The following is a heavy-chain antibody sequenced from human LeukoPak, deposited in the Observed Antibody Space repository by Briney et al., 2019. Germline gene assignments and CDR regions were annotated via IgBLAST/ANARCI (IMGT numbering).Heavy chain of an antibody. V-gene: IGHV5-51*01. CDR2: IYPGDSDA. J-gene: IGHJ4*02. CDR1: GYTFTSYW. CDR3: ARWLGYCSSTYCHQPFDY. D-gene: IGHD2-2*01. Sequence: GESLKISCKGSGYTFTSYWIGWVRQMPGKGLEWMGIIYPGDSDARYSPSFQGQVTISADKSISTAYLHWSSLKASDTAMYYCARWLGYCSSTYCHQPFDYWGQGTLVTVSS.